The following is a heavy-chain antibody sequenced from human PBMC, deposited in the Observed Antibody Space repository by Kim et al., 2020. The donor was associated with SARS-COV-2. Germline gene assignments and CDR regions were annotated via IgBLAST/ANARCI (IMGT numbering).Heavy chain of an antibody. CDR1: GFTFSSYG. CDR2: ISYDGSNK. Sequence: GGSLRLSCAASGFTFSSYGMHWVRQAPGKGLEWVAVISYDGSNKYYADSVKGRFTNSRDNSKNTLYLQMNSLRAEDTAVYYCAKHSSGLDYWGQGTLVTVSS. J-gene: IGHJ4*02. D-gene: IGHD6-19*01. CDR3: AKHSSGLDY. V-gene: IGHV3-30*18.